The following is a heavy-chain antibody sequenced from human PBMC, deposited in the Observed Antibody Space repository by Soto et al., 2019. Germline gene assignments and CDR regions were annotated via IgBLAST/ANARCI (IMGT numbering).Heavy chain of an antibody. CDR3: PRGDVRVVASFDP. CDR1: GYTFTDYY. V-gene: IGHV1-2*02. CDR2: INPNSGGT. Sequence: QVQLVQSGAEVKKPGASVKVSSKASGYTFTDYYIHWVRQAPGQGLEWMGWINPNSGGTNYAQKFQGRVTMTRDTSISTAYMELSRLISVDTAVYYCPRGDVRVVASFDPWGQGALVTVSS. J-gene: IGHJ5*02. D-gene: IGHD2-15*01.